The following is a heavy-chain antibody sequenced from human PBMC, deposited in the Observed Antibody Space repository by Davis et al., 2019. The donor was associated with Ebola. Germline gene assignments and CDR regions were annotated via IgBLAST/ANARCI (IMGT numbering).Heavy chain of an antibody. CDR1: GFAFNKYW. CDR3: SREGGGCWGY. D-gene: IGHD1-26*01. Sequence: PGGSLRLSCAASGFAFNKYWMTWVRQAPGKGLEWVANIIQDGSEIHYVDSVKGRFTVYRDNAKNLVYLQMDNMTAEDTAVYYWSREGGGCWGYWGQGTLVTVSS. V-gene: IGHV3-7*03. J-gene: IGHJ4*02. CDR2: IIQDGSEI.